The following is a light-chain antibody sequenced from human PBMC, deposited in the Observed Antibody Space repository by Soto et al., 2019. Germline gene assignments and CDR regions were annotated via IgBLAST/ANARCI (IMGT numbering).Light chain of an antibody. J-gene: IGLJ2*01. V-gene: IGLV1-44*01. Sequence: QSVLTQPPSASGTPGQRVTISCSGSSSNIGSNTVNWYQQLPGTAPKLLIYDDDNRPSGVPDRFSGSKSGTSASLAITGLQPEDEADYYCQSYDSSLSAVIFGGGTQLTVL. CDR2: DDD. CDR3: QSYDSSLSAVI. CDR1: SSNIGSNT.